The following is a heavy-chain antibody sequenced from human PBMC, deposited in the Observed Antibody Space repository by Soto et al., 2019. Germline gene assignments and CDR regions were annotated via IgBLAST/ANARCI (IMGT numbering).Heavy chain of an antibody. CDR3: ARYTRDRYSSGWGEITDYYYGMDV. CDR1: GDSVPSNSAA. J-gene: IGHJ6*02. D-gene: IGHD6-19*01. V-gene: IGHV6-1*01. CDR2: TYYRSKWYN. Sequence: SQTLALTCAISGDSVPSNSAAWNLIRQSPSRGLEWLGRTYYRSKWYNDYAVSVKSRITINPDTSKNQFSLQLNSVTPEDTAVYYCARYTRDRYSSGWGEITDYYYGMDVWGQGTTVTVSS.